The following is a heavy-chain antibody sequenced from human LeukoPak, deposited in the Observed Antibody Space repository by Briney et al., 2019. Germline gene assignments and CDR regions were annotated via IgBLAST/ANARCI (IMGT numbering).Heavy chain of an antibody. V-gene: IGHV3-23*01. CDR1: GFTFRSYA. CDR2: ISGSGGST. CDR3: AKDMNYVPETTALDY. D-gene: IGHD1-7*01. J-gene: IGHJ4*02. Sequence: GGSLRLSCAASGFTFRSYAMSWVRQAPGKGLEWVSAISGSGGSTYYADSVKGRFTISRDNSKNTLYLQMNSLRAEDTAVYYCAKDMNYVPETTALDYWAREPWSPSPQ.